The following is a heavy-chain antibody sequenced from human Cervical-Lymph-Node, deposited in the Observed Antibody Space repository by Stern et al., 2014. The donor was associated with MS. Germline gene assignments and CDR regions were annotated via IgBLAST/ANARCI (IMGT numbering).Heavy chain of an antibody. CDR1: GYTFTSYY. Sequence: QVQLVQSGAEVKKPGASVQVSCKASGYTFTSYYMHWVRQAPGQGLEWMGIINPSGGSTSYAQTFQGRVTMTRDTSTSTVYMDLSSLRSEDTAVYYCAREKRIAVAGTPYFDYWGQGTLVTVSS. CDR2: INPSGGST. V-gene: IGHV1-46*01. CDR3: AREKRIAVAGTPYFDY. J-gene: IGHJ4*02. D-gene: IGHD6-19*01.